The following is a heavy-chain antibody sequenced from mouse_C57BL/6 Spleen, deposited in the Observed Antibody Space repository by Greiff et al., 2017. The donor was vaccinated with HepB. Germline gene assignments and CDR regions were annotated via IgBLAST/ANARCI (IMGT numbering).Heavy chain of an antibody. D-gene: IGHD2-4*01. Sequence: EVQVVESGGGLVKPGGSLKLSCAASGFTFSDYGMHWVRQAPEKGLEWVAYISSGSSTIYYADTVKGRFTISRDNAKNTLFLQMTSLRSEDTAMYYCAREDDYDVFFAYWGQGTLVTVSA. V-gene: IGHV5-17*01. CDR1: GFTFSDYG. J-gene: IGHJ3*01. CDR3: AREDDYDVFFAY. CDR2: ISSGSSTI.